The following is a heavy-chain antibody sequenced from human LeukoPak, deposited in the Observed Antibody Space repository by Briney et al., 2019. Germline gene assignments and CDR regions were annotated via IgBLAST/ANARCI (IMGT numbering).Heavy chain of an antibody. CDR2: ISSSSTYI. V-gene: IGHV3-21*01. J-gene: IGHJ6*03. CDR3: ARDAGSYYYYYMDV. Sequence: GGSLRLSCAASGFTFSSYSMNWVRQAPGKGLEWVSSISSSSTYIYYADSMKGRFTISRDNAKNSLYLQMNSLRAEDTAVYYCARDAGSYYYYYMDVWGKGTTVTVSS. CDR1: GFTFSSYS. D-gene: IGHD5-12*01.